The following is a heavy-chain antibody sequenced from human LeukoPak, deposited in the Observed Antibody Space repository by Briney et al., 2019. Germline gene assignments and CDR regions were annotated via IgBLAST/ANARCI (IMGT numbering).Heavy chain of an antibody. CDR3: TTAFNIPWVEQQLVL. V-gene: IGHV3-15*01. CDR1: GFTFSNAW. J-gene: IGHJ4*02. CDR2: IKSKTDGGTT. D-gene: IGHD6-13*01. Sequence: GGSLRLSCAASGFTFSNAWMSWVRQAPGKGLEWVGRIKSKTDGGTTDYAAPVKGRFTISRDDSKNTLYLQMNSLKTEDTAVYYCTTAFNIPWVEQQLVLWGQGTLVTVSS.